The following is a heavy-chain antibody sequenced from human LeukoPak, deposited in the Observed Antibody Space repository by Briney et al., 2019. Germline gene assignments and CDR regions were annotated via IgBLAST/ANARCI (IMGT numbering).Heavy chain of an antibody. J-gene: IGHJ6*02. V-gene: IGHV4-59*12. CDR1: GGSINNYY. CDR3: ARDKTYGMDV. CDR2: IYYSGTT. Sequence: SETLSLTCAISGGSINNYYWSWIRQPPGKGLEWTGYIYYSGTTNYSPSLNSRVNVTLDTAKNQFSLKLSSVTAADTAVYYCARDKTYGMDVWGQGTTVTVSS.